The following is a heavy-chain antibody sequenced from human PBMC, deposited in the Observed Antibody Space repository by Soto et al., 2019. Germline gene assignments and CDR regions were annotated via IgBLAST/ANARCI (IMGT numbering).Heavy chain of an antibody. CDR3: AKDRSLLGYCSSTSCGGNGMDV. D-gene: IGHD2-2*01. CDR1: GFTFDDYT. V-gene: IGHV3-43*01. J-gene: IGHJ6*02. Sequence: PGGSLILSCAASGFTFDDYTMHWVRQAPGKGLEWVSLISWDGGSTYYADSVKGRFTISRDNSKNSLYLQMNSLRTEDTALYYCAKDRSLLGYCSSTSCGGNGMDVWGQGTTVTVSS. CDR2: ISWDGGST.